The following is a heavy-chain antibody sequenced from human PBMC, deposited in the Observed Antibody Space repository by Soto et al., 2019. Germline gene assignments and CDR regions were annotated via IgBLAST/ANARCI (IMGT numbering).Heavy chain of an antibody. CDR3: ARVLFGGRFLEWLAHFDY. J-gene: IGHJ4*02. CDR2: ISSSGSTI. D-gene: IGHD3-3*01. Sequence: GGSLRLSCAASGFTFSDYYMSWIRQAPGKGLEWVSYISSSGSTIYYADSVKGRFTISRDNAKNSLYLQMNSLRAEDTAVYYCARVLFGGRFLEWLAHFDYWGQGTLVTVSS. V-gene: IGHV3-11*01. CDR1: GFTFSDYY.